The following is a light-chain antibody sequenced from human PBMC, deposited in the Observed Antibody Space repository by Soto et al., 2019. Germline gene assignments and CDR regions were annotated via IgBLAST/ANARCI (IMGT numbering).Light chain of an antibody. J-gene: IGKJ5*01. CDR1: QSVSTY. CDR2: DAS. CDR3: QQRSKLFT. Sequence: EVVLTQSPVTLSLSPGERATLSCRDSQSVSTYLAWYQQKPGQAPRLLIYDASSRATGIPARFSGSGSGTDFTLTISSLEPEDFAVYYCQQRSKLFTFGQGTRLEIK. V-gene: IGKV3-11*01.